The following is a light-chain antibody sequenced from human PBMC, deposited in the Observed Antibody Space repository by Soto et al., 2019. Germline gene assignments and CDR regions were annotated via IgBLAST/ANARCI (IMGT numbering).Light chain of an antibody. CDR1: QSVSNT. CDR2: RAS. J-gene: IGKJ2*01. CDR3: QQYNNWPYT. V-gene: IGKV3-15*01. Sequence: EIVMTQSPATLSVSPGERATLSCRASQSVSNTLAWYQHKRGKAPRLLIYRASIRAPGIPARFSGGGSGTEFTLTISSLQSEDFAVYYCQQYNNWPYTFGQGTKLEIK.